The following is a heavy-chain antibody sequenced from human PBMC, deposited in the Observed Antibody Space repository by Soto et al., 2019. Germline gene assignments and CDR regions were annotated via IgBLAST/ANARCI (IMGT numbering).Heavy chain of an antibody. CDR3: ARAPRDTIFGVVIIREFEFDP. CDR2: INPNSGGT. J-gene: IGHJ5*02. D-gene: IGHD3-3*01. V-gene: IGHV1-2*04. Sequence: VASVKVSCKASGYTFTGYYMHWVRQAPGQGLEWMGWINPNSGGTNYAQKFQGWVTMTRDTSISTAYMELSRLRSDDTAVYYCARAPRDTIFGVVIIREFEFDPWGQGTLVTVSS. CDR1: GYTFTGYY.